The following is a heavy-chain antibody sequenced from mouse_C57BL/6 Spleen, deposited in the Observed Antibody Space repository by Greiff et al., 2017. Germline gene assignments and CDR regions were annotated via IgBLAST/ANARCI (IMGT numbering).Heavy chain of an antibody. D-gene: IGHD1-1*01. CDR3: ARDGGGSSYYWYFDV. CDR1: GYSITSGYY. Sequence: EVKLQESGPGLVKPSQSLSLTCSVTGYSITSGYYWNWIRQFPGNKLEWMGYISYDGSNNYNPSLKNRISITRDTSKNQFFLKLNSVTTEDTATYYCARDGGGSSYYWYFDVWGTGTTVTVSS. J-gene: IGHJ1*03. CDR2: ISYDGSN. V-gene: IGHV3-6*01.